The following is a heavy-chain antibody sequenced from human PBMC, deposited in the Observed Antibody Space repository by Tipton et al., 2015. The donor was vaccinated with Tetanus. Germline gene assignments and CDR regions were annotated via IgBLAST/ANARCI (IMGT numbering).Heavy chain of an antibody. CDR3: GRALNRISRAYDY. J-gene: IGHJ4*02. V-gene: IGHV1-69*01. D-gene: IGHD1-14*01. CDR2: ITPIFGTT. CDR1: GGAFTNYA. Sequence: QSGAEVKKPGSSVKVSCKASGGAFTNYALSWVRQAPGQGLEWVGGITPIFGTTNSAPKFQGRVTITADESMNTAYMELSSLRSDDTAVYYCGRALNRISRAYDYWGQGTQITVSS.